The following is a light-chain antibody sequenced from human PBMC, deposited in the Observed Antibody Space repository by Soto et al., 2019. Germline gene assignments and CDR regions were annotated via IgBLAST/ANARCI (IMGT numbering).Light chain of an antibody. CDR2: GAS. CDR3: QQYGSSPWT. CDR1: QSVTNSF. Sequence: IVLPQSPGTLSLSPGERATLSCMASQSVTNSFLAWYQQIPGQAPRLLIYGASSRATGIPARFSGSGSGTDFTLTISRLEPEDFVLYHCQQYGSSPWTFGQGTKVDI. V-gene: IGKV3-20*01. J-gene: IGKJ1*01.